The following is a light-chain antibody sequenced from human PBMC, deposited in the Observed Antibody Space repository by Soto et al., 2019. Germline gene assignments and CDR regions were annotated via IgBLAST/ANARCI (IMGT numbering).Light chain of an antibody. J-gene: IGKJ3*01. V-gene: IGKV1-12*01. CDR2: ATS. CDR1: QGISNW. CDR3: QQSSSFPLT. Sequence: DIQMTQSPSFVSVSVGDRVTITCRASQGISNWLAWYQQKPGKAPKLLIYATSNLQGGVPSRFSGSGSGTDFTLTIGSLQPEDSATYYCQQSSSFPLTFGPGTKVDIK.